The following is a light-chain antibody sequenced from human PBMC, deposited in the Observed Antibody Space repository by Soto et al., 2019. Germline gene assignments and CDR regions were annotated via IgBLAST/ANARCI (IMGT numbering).Light chain of an antibody. CDR3: QQYDSAPRT. Sequence: EIVLTQSPGTLSLSPGERATLSCRASQSVSGNKLAWYQQKPGQAPRLLIYGASSRATGIPDRFSGSGSGTDFTLSISRLEPEYLAVYYCQQYDSAPRTLGQGTKVDIK. CDR2: GAS. V-gene: IGKV3-20*01. CDR1: QSVSGNK. J-gene: IGKJ1*01.